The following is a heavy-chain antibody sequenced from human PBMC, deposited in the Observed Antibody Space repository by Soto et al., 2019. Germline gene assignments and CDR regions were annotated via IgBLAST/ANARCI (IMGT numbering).Heavy chain of an antibody. J-gene: IGHJ5*02. CDR2: ISHMGTT. CDR1: GASLSFGPYT. CDR3: ARLPIGCPIWVDP. Sequence: ETLSPACTVSGASLSFGPYTWVWIRHSPERGLEWIGTISHMGTTYKNTVPEQLLTISLDTSNKQFTLKSTTVSASDTVTYYCARLPIGCPIWVDPWGQGILVTVSS. V-gene: IGHV4-39*01. D-gene: IGHD6-19*01.